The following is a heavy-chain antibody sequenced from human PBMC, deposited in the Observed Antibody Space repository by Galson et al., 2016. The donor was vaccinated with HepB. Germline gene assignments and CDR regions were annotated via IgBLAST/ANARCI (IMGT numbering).Heavy chain of an antibody. Sequence: QSGAEVKKPGESLTISCKGSGYSFSTYWIIWVRQMPGKGLQWMAKIDPSDSYTNYNSSFEGHVTISVDKSINTAHLQWNSLKASDSAMYYCARLGKSPTSTNAFLDIWGQGTLVTVSS. V-gene: IGHV5-10-1*01. CDR3: ARLGKSPTSTNAFLDI. D-gene: IGHD2-2*01. CDR1: GYSFSTYW. J-gene: IGHJ4*02. CDR2: IDPSDSYT.